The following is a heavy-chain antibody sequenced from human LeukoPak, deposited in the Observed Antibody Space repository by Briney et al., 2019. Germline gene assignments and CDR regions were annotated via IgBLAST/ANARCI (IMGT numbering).Heavy chain of an antibody. V-gene: IGHV3-23*01. CDR3: AKNSGSWYYFEY. Sequence: PGGSLRLSCAASGFMFSSYAMSWVRQAPGKGPEWVSSISGSGGSADYADSVKGRFTISRDNSKNTLFLQMNSLRAEDTAVYYCAKNSGSWYYFEYWGQGTLVTVSS. D-gene: IGHD6-13*01. J-gene: IGHJ4*02. CDR2: ISGSGGSA. CDR1: GFMFSSYA.